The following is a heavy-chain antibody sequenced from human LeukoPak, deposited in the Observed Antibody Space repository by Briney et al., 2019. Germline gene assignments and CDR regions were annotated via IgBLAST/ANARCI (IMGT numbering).Heavy chain of an antibody. J-gene: IGHJ5*02. Sequence: SETLSLTCTVSGGSISSSSYYWGWIRQPPGKGLEWIGSIYYSGSTYYNPSLKSRVTISVDTSKNQFSLKLSSVTAADTAVYYCARLGYCSSTSCYRGRFDPWGQGTLVTVSS. D-gene: IGHD2-2*03. CDR2: IYYSGST. CDR3: ARLGYCSSTSCYRGRFDP. V-gene: IGHV4-39*01. CDR1: GGSISSSSYY.